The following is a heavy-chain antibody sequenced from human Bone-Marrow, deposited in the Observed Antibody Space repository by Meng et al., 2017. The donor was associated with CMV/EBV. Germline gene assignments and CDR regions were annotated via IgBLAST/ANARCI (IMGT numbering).Heavy chain of an antibody. D-gene: IGHD5-12*01. V-gene: IGHV1-24*01. J-gene: IGHJ3*02. CDR2: FDPEDGKT. CDR3: ATYIGTNDAFDI. CDR1: GYTLTELS. Sequence: ASVKVSCKVSGYTLTELSMHWVRQAPGKGLEWMGGFDPEDGKTIYAQKFQGRVTMTEDTSTDTAYMELSSLRSEDTAVYYCATYIGTNDAFDIWGQGTMVTVSS.